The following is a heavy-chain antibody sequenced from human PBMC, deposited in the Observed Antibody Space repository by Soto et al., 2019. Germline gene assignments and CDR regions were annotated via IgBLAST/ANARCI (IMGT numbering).Heavy chain of an antibody. D-gene: IGHD4-17*01. V-gene: IGHV3-23*01. CDR2: ISGSGGST. Sequence: HPGGSLRLSCAVSGFTFSSYAMSWVRQAPGKGLEWVSAISGSGGSTYYADSVKGRFTISRDNSKNTLYLQMNSLRAEDTAVYYCNLIGDYGDEITDYWGQGTLVTVSS. CDR3: NLIGDYGDEITDY. CDR1: GFTFSSYA. J-gene: IGHJ4*02.